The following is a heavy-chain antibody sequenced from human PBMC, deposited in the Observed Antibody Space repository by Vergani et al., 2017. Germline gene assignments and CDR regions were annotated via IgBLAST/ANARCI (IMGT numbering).Heavy chain of an antibody. Sequence: QITLKESGPTLVKPTQTLTLTCTFSGFSLSTSGVGVGWIRQPPGKALEWLALIYWNDDKRYSPSLKSRLTITKDTSKNQVVLTMTNMDPVDTATYYCAHSSVVRGTHLSYYYYYMDVWGKGTTVTVSS. CDR1: GFSLSTSGVG. CDR2: IYWNDDK. D-gene: IGHD3-10*01. CDR3: AHSSVVRGTHLSYYYYYMDV. V-gene: IGHV2-5*01. J-gene: IGHJ6*03.